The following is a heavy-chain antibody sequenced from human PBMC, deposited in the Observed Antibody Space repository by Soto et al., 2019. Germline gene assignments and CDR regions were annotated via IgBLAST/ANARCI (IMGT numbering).Heavy chain of an antibody. CDR2: INPHGGST. D-gene: IGHD3-3*01. J-gene: IGHJ5*02. V-gene: IGHV1-46*01. CDR1: GDTFTSYY. Sequence: QVRLVQSGAEVRRPGASVKVSCKAPGDTFTSYYLNWVRQAPGQGLEWMGVINPHGGSTKYAQKCQGIVPMTRDTSRSTVYMELRSLRSDDTAIYYCARSSGGNFGIIIEGSNWFDPWGQGTLVTVSS. CDR3: ARSSGGNFGIIIEGSNWFDP.